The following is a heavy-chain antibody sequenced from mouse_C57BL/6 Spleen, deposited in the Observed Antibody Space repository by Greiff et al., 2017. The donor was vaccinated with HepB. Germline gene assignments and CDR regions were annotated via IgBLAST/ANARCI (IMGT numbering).Heavy chain of an antibody. J-gene: IGHJ4*01. Sequence: EVQLVESGGGLVQPGGSLKLSCAASGFTFSDYYMYWVRQTPEKRLEWVAYISNGGGSTYYPETVKGRFTISRDNTKNTLYLQMSRLKSEDTAMYYCARKLRGDAMDYWGQGTSVTVSS. CDR1: GFTFSDYY. CDR2: ISNGGGST. V-gene: IGHV5-12*01. CDR3: ARKLRGDAMDY.